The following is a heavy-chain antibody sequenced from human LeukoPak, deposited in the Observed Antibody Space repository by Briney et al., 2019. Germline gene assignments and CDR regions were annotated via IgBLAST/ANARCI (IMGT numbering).Heavy chain of an antibody. J-gene: IGHJ4*02. V-gene: IGHV3-30*03. CDR3: ARYGRGGYLDY. Sequence: PGRSLRLSCAASGFMFRAYGMHWVRQAPGKGLEWLAVTSFDGGNTYYAASVKGRFTISRDNAKNSLYLQMDSLRAEDTAMYYCARYGRGGYLDYWGQGTLVTVSS. D-gene: IGHD3-10*01. CDR2: TSFDGGNT. CDR1: GFMFRAYG.